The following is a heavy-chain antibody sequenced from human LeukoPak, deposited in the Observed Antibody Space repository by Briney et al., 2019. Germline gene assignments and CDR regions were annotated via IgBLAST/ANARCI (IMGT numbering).Heavy chain of an antibody. V-gene: IGHV4-34*01. CDR1: GGSFSEYY. CDR2: ISQSGSI. Sequence: PSETLSLTCAVYGGSFSEYYWSWIRQSPGKGLEWIAEISQSGSINYNLSLKSRVTISVDTSKNQFSLKLSSVTAADTAVYYCARGEYYDILTGYYKNWFDPWGQGTLVTVSS. D-gene: IGHD3-9*01. CDR3: ARGEYYDILTGYYKNWFDP. J-gene: IGHJ5*02.